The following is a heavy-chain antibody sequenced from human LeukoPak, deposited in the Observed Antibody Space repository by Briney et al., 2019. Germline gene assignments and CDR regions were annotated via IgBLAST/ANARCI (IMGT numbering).Heavy chain of an antibody. CDR3: AKDTSGRGSYDFGDY. Sequence: GGSLRLSCAASGFIFCNCGMHWVRQAPGKGLEWVAFTWSDGTTKHYADSVKGRFTISRDNSRNTLYLQMNSLRTEDTAVYYCAKDTSGRGSYDFGDYWGQGTLVTVSS. CDR2: TWSDGTTK. V-gene: IGHV3-30*02. CDR1: GFIFCNCG. D-gene: IGHD3-16*01. J-gene: IGHJ4*02.